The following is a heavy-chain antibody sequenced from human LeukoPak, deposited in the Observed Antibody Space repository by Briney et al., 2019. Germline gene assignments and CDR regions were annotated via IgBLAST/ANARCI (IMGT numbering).Heavy chain of an antibody. Sequence: SETLSLTCTVSGGSISSSSYYWGWIRQPPGKGLEWIGSIYYSGSTYYNPSLKSRVTISVDTSKNQFSLKLSSVTAADTAVYYCAREAYYYDSSGYYDYWGQGTLVTVSS. J-gene: IGHJ4*02. CDR2: IYYSGST. V-gene: IGHV4-39*07. CDR3: AREAYYYDSSGYYDY. D-gene: IGHD3-22*01. CDR1: GGSISSSSYY.